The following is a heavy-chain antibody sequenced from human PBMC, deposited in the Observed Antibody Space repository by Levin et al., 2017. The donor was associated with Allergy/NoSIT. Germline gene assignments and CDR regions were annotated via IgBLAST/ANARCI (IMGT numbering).Heavy chain of an antibody. D-gene: IGHD5-12*01. CDR3: ARDRAWWNIVATPDAFDI. CDR2: IKQDGSEK. CDR1: GFTFSSYW. Sequence: LSLTCAASGFTFSSYWMSWVRQAPGKGLEWVANIKQDGSEKYYVDSVKGRFTISRDNAKNSLYLQMNSLRAEDTAVYYCARDRAWWNIVATPDAFDIWGQGTMVTVSS. V-gene: IGHV3-7*01. J-gene: IGHJ3*02.